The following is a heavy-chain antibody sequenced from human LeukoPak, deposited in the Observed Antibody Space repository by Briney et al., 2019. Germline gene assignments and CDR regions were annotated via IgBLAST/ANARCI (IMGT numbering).Heavy chain of an antibody. CDR1: VYTFTGYY. Sequence: ASVNVSCKASVYTFTGYYMHWVRQAPGQGLEWMGWINPNSGGTNYAQKLQGRVTMNRDTSISTAYVELSRLRSVETAVYYCARDWRMMYCSGGCFYGLDYWGQGTLVTVSS. CDR3: ARDWRMMYCSGGCFYGLDY. D-gene: IGHD2-15*01. CDR2: INPNSGGT. V-gene: IGHV1-2*02. J-gene: IGHJ4*02.